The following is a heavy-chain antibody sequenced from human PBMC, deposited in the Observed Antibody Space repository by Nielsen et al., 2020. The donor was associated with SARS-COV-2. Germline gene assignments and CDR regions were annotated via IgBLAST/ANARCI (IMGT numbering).Heavy chain of an antibody. CDR2: IDPSDSYV. J-gene: IGHJ6*03. CDR1: GYSFTSHW. V-gene: IGHV5-10-1*01. Sequence: GESLKISCKGSGYSFTSHWITWVRQMPGKGLEWMGRIDPSDSYVDYSPSFQGHVAISADKSISTAYLQWNSLKASDTAMYYCARYASEYYYYYYMDVWGTGTTVTVPS. D-gene: IGHD2-2*01. CDR3: ARYASEYYYYYYMDV.